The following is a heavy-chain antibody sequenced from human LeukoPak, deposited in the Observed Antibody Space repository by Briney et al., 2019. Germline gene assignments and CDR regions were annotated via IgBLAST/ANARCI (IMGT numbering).Heavy chain of an antibody. CDR3: ARTAPMGLFDY. CDR1: GFTFSTYA. CDR2: ISSSGSYI. Sequence: GGSLRLSCAASGFTFSTYAMTWVRQAPGKGLEWVSSISSSGSYIYYADSVKGRFTISRDNAKESLYLQMNTLRAEDTAVYYCARTAPMGLFDYWGQGTPVTVSS. J-gene: IGHJ4*02. V-gene: IGHV3-21*01. D-gene: IGHD3-10*01.